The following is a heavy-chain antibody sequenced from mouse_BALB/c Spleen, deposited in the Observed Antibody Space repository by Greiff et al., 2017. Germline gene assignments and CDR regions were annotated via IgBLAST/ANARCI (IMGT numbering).Heavy chain of an antibody. J-gene: IGHJ3*01. CDR1: GYSITSGYY. CDR2: ISYDGSN. CDR3: ARDEGSWFAY. Sequence: DVQLQESGPGLVKPSQSLSLTCSVTGYSITSGYYWNWIRQFPGNKLEWMGYISYDGSNNYNPSLKNRISITRDTSKNQFFLKLNSVTTEDTATYCCARDEGSWFAYWGQGTLVTVSA. V-gene: IGHV3-6*02.